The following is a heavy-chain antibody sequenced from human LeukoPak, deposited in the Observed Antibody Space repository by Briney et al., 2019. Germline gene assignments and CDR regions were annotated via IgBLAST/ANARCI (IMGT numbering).Heavy chain of an antibody. CDR3: AKDSITMVRGVMSYGMDV. J-gene: IGHJ6*02. V-gene: IGHV3-23*01. CDR2: ICGSGGCT. CDR1: GFTFSTYA. Sequence: PGGSLRLSCAASGFTFSTYAMTWVRQAPGKGLEWVSAICGSGGCTYYADSVKGRFTISRDNSKNTLYLQMNSLRAEDTAVYYCAKDSITMVRGVMSYGMDVWGQGTTVTVSS. D-gene: IGHD3-10*01.